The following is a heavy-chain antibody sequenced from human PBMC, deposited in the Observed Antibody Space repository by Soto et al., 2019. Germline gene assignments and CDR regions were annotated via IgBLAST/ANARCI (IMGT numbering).Heavy chain of an antibody. CDR2: FDPEDGET. D-gene: IGHD2-2*01. CDR3: ATDSPKYCSSTSCFKWGWFDP. Sequence: QVQLVQSGAEVKKPGASVKVSCKVSGYTLTELSMHWVRQAPGKGLEWMGGFDPEDGETIYAQKFQGRVTMTEDTSTETAYMELSSLRSEDTAVYSCATDSPKYCSSTSCFKWGWFDPWGQGTLVNVSS. V-gene: IGHV1-24*01. CDR1: GYTLTELS. J-gene: IGHJ5*02.